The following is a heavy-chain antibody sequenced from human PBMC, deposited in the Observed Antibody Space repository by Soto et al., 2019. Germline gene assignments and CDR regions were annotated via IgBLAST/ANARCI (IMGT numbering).Heavy chain of an antibody. CDR3: AKEAAPGNKIYFYYYYGMDV. Sequence: EVQLLESGGGLEQPGGSLRLSCAASGFTFRSYALNWVRQASGKGLEWVSGISGSGGSTYYADSVKGRFTISRDNSQITLYLQMKSLRAEDTAVYHCAKEAAPGNKIYFYYYYGMDVWGQGTTVTVSS. D-gene: IGHD6-25*01. CDR1: GFTFRSYA. V-gene: IGHV3-23*01. CDR2: ISGSGGST. J-gene: IGHJ6*02.